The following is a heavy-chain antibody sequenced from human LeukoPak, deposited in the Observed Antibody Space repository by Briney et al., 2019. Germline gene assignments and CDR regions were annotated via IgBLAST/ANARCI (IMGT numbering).Heavy chain of an antibody. V-gene: IGHV3-48*01. J-gene: IGHJ3*02. CDR2: ISSSSTTI. Sequence: HTGGSLRLSCAASGFTFSSHTMNWVRQAPGKGLEWVSYISSSSTTIYYADSVKGRFTISRDNARDSLYLQMNSLRGDDTAVHYCARRWNAFDIWGQGTMVTVSS. CDR3: ARRWNAFDI. CDR1: GFTFSSHT. D-gene: IGHD5-24*01.